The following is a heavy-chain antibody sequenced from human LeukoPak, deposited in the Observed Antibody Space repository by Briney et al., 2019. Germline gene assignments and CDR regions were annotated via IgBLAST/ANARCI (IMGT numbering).Heavy chain of an antibody. CDR2: IYSGVST. CDR3: ARGESITIFGVVQTSWAFDI. J-gene: IGHJ3*02. Sequence: PGGSLRLSCAASGFTVSSNYMSWVRQAPGKGLERVSVIYSGVSTYYADSVKGRFTISRDNSKNTLYLQMNSLRAEDTAVYYCARGESITIFGVVQTSWAFDIWGQGTMVTVSS. CDR1: GFTVSSNY. V-gene: IGHV3-53*01. D-gene: IGHD3-3*01.